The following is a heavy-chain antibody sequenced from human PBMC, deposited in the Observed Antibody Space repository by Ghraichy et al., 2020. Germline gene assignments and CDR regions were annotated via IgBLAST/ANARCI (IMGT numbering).Heavy chain of an antibody. CDR2: IYYSGST. J-gene: IGHJ4*02. CDR1: GGSISSSSYY. CDR3: ARHPEGSGSYYFDY. D-gene: IGHD3-10*01. V-gene: IGHV4-39*01. Sequence: SETLSLTCTVSGGSISSSSYYWGWIRQPPGKGLEWIGSIYYSGSTYYNPSLKSRVTISVDTSKNQFSLKLSSVTAADTAVYYCARHPEGSGSYYFDYWGQGTLVTVSS.